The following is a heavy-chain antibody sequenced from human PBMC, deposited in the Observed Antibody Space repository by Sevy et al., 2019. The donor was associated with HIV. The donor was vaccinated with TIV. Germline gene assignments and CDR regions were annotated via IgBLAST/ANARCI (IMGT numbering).Heavy chain of an antibody. D-gene: IGHD3-22*01. V-gene: IGHV3-30-3*01. Sequence: GGSLRLSCAASGFTFSSYAMHWVRQAPGKGLEWVAVISYDGSNKYYADSLKGRFTMPRDNSKNTLYLQMNSLRAEDTAVYYCARDSVAKHYYDSSDDAFDIWGQGTMVTVSS. J-gene: IGHJ3*02. CDR1: GFTFSSYA. CDR3: ARDSVAKHYYDSSDDAFDI. CDR2: ISYDGSNK.